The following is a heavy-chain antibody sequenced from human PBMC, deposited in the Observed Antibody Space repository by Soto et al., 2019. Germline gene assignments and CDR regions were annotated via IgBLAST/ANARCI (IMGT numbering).Heavy chain of an antibody. V-gene: IGHV3-30-3*01. J-gene: IGHJ4*02. CDR1: GFPFSNCA. CDR3: ARDTSSSADYYFDY. CDR2: ISSDGNDK. Sequence: QVQLVESGGGVVQPGRSLRLSCAASGFPFSNCAMHWVRQAPGKGLDWVAVISSDGNDKHYADSVKGRFTISRDNSKNTLYLLMNSLTIEDTAVYYCARDTSSSADYYFDYWGQGTLVTVSS. D-gene: IGHD6-6*01.